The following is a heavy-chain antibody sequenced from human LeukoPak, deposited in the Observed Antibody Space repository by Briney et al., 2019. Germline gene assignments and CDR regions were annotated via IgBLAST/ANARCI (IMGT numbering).Heavy chain of an antibody. D-gene: IGHD1-26*01. J-gene: IGHJ4*02. CDR1: GFTVSGNY. V-gene: IGHV3-53*01. CDR2: IYSGGST. Sequence: GGSLRLSCAASGFTVSGNYMSWVRQAPGKGLEWVSVIYSGGSTYYADSVKGRFTISRDNSKNTLYLQMNSLRAEDTAVYYCAKGGSMVGVTRYFDYWGQGTLVTVSS. CDR3: AKGGSMVGVTRYFDY.